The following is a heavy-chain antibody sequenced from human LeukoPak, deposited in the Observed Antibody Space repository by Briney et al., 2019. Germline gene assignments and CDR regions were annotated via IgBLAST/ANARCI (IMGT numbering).Heavy chain of an antibody. D-gene: IGHD4-23*01. CDR3: ARRGDGYGGMTARYFQH. CDR1: GFTVSSNY. Sequence: GGSLRLSCAASGFTVSSNYMSWVRQAPGKGLEWVSVIYSGGNTYYADSVKGRFTISRDNSKNTLYLQMNSLRAEDTAVYYCARRGDGYGGMTARYFQHWGQGTLVTVSS. CDR2: IYSGGNT. J-gene: IGHJ1*01. V-gene: IGHV3-53*01.